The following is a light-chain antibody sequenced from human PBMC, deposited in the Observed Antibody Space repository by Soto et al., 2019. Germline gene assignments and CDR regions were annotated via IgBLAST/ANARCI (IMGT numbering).Light chain of an antibody. CDR2: GAS. CDR1: QSVSSSY. CDR3: QQYGSSRT. J-gene: IGKJ1*01. V-gene: IGKV3-20*01. Sequence: EIVLTQSPGTLSLSPGERATLSCSASQSVSSSYLAWYQQKPGQAPRLLIYGASSRATGIPDSFSGSGSGTDFTLPISRLEPEDFALYYCQQYGSSRTFGQGTKVEIK.